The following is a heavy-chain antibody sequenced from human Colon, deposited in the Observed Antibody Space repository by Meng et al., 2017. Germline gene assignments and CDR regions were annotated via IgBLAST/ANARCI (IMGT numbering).Heavy chain of an antibody. Sequence: HVHRRVAGPGSVNPSGTLSLTCAASGGSITPNSYWSWVRQSPEKGLEWIGRIYASGMTNYNPYLSSRLDMSIDASKNQLSLKLNSVTAADTAVYYCARGARGHPKMTATYGWFDPWGQGTLVTVSS. V-gene: IGHV4-4*02. D-gene: IGHD2-21*02. J-gene: IGHJ5*02. CDR1: GGSITPNSY. CDR2: IYASGMT. CDR3: ARGARGHPKMTATYGWFDP.